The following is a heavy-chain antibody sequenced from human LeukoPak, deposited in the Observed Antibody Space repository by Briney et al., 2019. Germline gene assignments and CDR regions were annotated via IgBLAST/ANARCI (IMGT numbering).Heavy chain of an antibody. CDR1: GYTFTSYG. Sequence: ASVKVSCKASGYTFTSYGINWVRQAPGQGLEWMGWINAYNGNTNYTQKLQGRVTMTTDTSTSTAYMELRSLRSDDTAVYYCASLKNYYDSSGYLVTDAFDIWGQGTMVTVSS. J-gene: IGHJ3*02. D-gene: IGHD3-22*01. CDR3: ASLKNYYDSSGYLVTDAFDI. CDR2: INAYNGNT. V-gene: IGHV1-18*01.